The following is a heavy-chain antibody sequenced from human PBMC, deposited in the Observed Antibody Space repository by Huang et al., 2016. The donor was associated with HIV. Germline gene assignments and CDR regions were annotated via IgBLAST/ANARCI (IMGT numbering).Heavy chain of an antibody. Sequence: QVQLVESGGGVVQPRRSLRISCAASGFTFSSYGRHWVRQAPGKGLEWVAVISYDGKTKYYADSVKGRFSISRDNSKTTVYLQLNSLRVEDTAVYYCAKGGSAAAVLDFWGQGTLVTVSS. V-gene: IGHV3-30*18. CDR3: AKGGSAAAVLDF. CDR2: ISYDGKTK. D-gene: IGHD6-13*01. J-gene: IGHJ4*02. CDR1: GFTFSSYG.